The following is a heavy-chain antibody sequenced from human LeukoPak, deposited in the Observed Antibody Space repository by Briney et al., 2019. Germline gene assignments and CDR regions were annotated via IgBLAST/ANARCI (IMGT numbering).Heavy chain of an antibody. CDR1: GYTFTSYA. V-gene: IGHV7-4-1*02. CDR2: INTNTGNP. D-gene: IGHD3-10*01. CDR3: AGVDISVNSLLWDT. Sequence: ASVKVSCKASGYTFTSYAMNWVRQAPGQGLEWMGWINTNTGNPTYAQGFTGRFVFSLDTSVSTAYLQISSLKAEDTAVYYCAGVDISVNSLLWDTWGQEPRVTVPS. J-gene: IGHJ4*02.